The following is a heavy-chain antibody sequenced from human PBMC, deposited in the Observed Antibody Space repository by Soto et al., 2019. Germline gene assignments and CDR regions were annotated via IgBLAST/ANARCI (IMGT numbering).Heavy chain of an antibody. D-gene: IGHD2-2*01. V-gene: IGHV4-39*01. CDR1: GGFISSSTNY. Sequence: PSETLSLTCTVSGGFISSSTNYWGWIRQPPGKGLESIGTIYYSGSTYYNPSLKSRVTISVDTSKNQFSLQLRSVTAADTAMYYCARQTRLTNNWFDPWGQGTLVTVSS. CDR3: ARQTRLTNNWFDP. CDR2: IYYSGST. J-gene: IGHJ5*02.